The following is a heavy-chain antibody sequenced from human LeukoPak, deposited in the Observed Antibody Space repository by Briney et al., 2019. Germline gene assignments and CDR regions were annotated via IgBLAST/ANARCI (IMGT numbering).Heavy chain of an antibody. J-gene: IGHJ4*02. CDR1: GGSFSGYY. CDR2: INHSGST. CDR3: ARTERYYYDNSGNYYDLGGPHFDS. D-gene: IGHD3-22*01. Sequence: SETLSLTCAVYGGSFSGYYWSWIRQPPGKGLEWIGEINHSGSTNYNPSLKSRVTISVDTSKNQFSLKLSSVTAADTAVYYCARTERYYYDNSGNYYDLGGPHFDSWGQGTLVTVSS. V-gene: IGHV4-34*01.